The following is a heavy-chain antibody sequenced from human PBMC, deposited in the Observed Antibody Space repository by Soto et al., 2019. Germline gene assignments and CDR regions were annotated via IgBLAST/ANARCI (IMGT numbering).Heavy chain of an antibody. V-gene: IGHV3-23*01. CDR1: GFTFSSYA. D-gene: IGHD3-22*01. Sequence: QFGGSLRLSCAASGFTFSSYAMSWVRQAPGKGLEWVSAISGSGGSTYYADSVKGRFTISRDNSKNTLYLQMNSLRAEDTAVYYCAKTYYYDSSGYSDYWGQGTLVTVSS. CDR2: ISGSGGST. J-gene: IGHJ4*02. CDR3: AKTYYYDSSGYSDY.